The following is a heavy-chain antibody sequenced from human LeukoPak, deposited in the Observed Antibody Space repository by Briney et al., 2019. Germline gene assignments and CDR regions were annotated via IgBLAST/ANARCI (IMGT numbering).Heavy chain of an antibody. CDR2: ISHDGSDK. J-gene: IGHJ3*02. Sequence: PGGPLRLSCAASGFTLKIYPMHWVRQTPGKGLECLSVISHDGSDKNNADSVKGRFIISRDNSKNTVFLQLNSLRPEDTAMYYCAREGVQTTVDAFDIWGLGTMVIVSS. CDR3: AREGVQTTVDAFDI. CDR1: GFTLKIYP. V-gene: IGHV3-30*04. D-gene: IGHD4-17*01.